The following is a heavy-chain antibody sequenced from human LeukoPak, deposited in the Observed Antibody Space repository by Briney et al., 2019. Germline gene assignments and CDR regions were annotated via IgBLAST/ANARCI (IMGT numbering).Heavy chain of an antibody. CDR2: IYPGDSDT. J-gene: IGHJ3*02. D-gene: IGHD3-22*01. V-gene: IGHV5-51*01. Sequence: GESLKISCKGSGYSFTDYWIGWVRQMPGKGLEWMGIIYPGDSDTRYSPSFQGQVTISADKSISTACLQWSSLKASDTAMYYCARHKSRNYDSSGYPRDGAFDIWGQGTVVTVSS. CDR3: ARHKSRNYDSSGYPRDGAFDI. CDR1: GYSFTDYW.